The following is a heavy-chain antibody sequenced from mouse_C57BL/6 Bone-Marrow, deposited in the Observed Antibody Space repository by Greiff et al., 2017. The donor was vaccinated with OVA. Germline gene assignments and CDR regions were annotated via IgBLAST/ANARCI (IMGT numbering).Heavy chain of an antibody. Sequence: QVQLKQSGAELVRPGASVTLSCKASGYTFTDYEMHWVKQTPVHGLEWIGAIDPETGGTAYNQKFKGKAILTADKSSSTAYMELRSLTSEDSAVYYCTGGYYYGSSYHYWGQGTTLTVSS. V-gene: IGHV1-15*01. CDR2: IDPETGGT. J-gene: IGHJ2*01. D-gene: IGHD1-1*01. CDR1: GYTFTDYE. CDR3: TGGYYYGSSYHY.